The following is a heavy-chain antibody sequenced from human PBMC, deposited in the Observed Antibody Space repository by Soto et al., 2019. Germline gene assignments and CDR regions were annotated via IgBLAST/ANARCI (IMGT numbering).Heavy chain of an antibody. CDR1: GFTVSTSQ. D-gene: IGHD5-12*01. CDR2: IFIGGTT. V-gene: IGHV3-53*01. Sequence: GGSLRLSCAASGFTVSTSQMTWVRQAPGKGLEWVSVIFIGGTTQYAESVKGRFTISRDKSENTVVLQMNSVRAEDTAVYYCARDREYSPYGLDVSGQGTTVTVSS. CDR3: ARDREYSPYGLDV. J-gene: IGHJ6*02.